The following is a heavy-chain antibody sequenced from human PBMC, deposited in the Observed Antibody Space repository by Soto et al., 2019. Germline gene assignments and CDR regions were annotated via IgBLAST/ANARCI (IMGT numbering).Heavy chain of an antibody. D-gene: IGHD3-22*01. J-gene: IGHJ3*02. CDR3: ARARTYYYDSKDAFDI. CDR1: GFTFSSYS. V-gene: IGHV3-21*01. Sequence: GGSLRLSCAASGFTFSSYSMNWVRQAPGKGLEWVSSISSSSSYIYYADSVKGRFTISRDNAKNSLYLQMNSLRAEDTAVYYCARARTYYYDSKDAFDIWGQGTMVTVS. CDR2: ISSSSSYI.